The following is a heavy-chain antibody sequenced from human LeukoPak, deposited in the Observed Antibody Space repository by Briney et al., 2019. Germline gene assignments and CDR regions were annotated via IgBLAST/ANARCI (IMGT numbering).Heavy chain of an antibody. D-gene: IGHD1-26*01. CDR2: IIPIFGTT. J-gene: IGHJ4*02. CDR3: ATETVELRVC. Sequence: ASVKVSCKASGGTFSSYAISWVRQAPGQGLEWMGGIIPIFGTTIYAQKFQGRVTMTEDTSTDTAYMELSSLRSEDTAVYYCATETVELRVCWGQGTLVTVSS. CDR1: GGTFSSYA. V-gene: IGHV1-69*06.